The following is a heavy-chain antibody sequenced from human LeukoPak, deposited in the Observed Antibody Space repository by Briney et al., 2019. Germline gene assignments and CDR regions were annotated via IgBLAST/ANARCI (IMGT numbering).Heavy chain of an antibody. J-gene: IGHJ4*02. V-gene: IGHV4-39*07. CDR1: GGSISSSSYY. CDR2: IYYSRST. D-gene: IGHD3-10*01. CDR3: ARHSMVRGVIITYYFDY. Sequence: WETLSLTCTVSGGSISSSSYYWGWIRQPPGQGLEWIGSIYYSRSTYYNPSLKSRVTISVDTSKNQYSLKLSSVTAAYTAVYYCARHSMVRGVIITYYFDYWGQGTLVTVSS.